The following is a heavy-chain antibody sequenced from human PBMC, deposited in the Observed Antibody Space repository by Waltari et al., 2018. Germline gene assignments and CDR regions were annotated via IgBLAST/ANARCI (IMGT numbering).Heavy chain of an antibody. CDR1: GYSISSGYY. J-gene: IGHJ5*02. V-gene: IGHV4-38-2*02. Sequence: QVQLQESGPGLVKPSETPSLTCTVSGYSISSGYYWGWTRKPPGKGLEWIGSIYHSGSTYYNPSLKSRVTISVDTSKNQFSLKLSSVTAADTAVYYCAREGYYDYVWGSPLRWFDPWGQGTLVTVSS. CDR2: IYHSGST. CDR3: AREGYYDYVWGSPLRWFDP. D-gene: IGHD3-16*01.